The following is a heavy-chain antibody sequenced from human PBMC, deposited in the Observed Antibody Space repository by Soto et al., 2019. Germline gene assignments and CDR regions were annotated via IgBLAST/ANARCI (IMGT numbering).Heavy chain of an antibody. CDR2: ISGSGGST. J-gene: IGHJ6*02. Sequence: GGSLRLSCAASGFTFSSYAMSWVRQAPGKGLEWVSAISGSGGSTYYADSVKGRFTISRDNSKNTLYLQMNSLRAEDTAVYYCALQLPSELGYYYYGMDVWGQGTTVTVSS. V-gene: IGHV3-23*01. CDR1: GFTFSSYA. CDR3: ALQLPSELGYYYYGMDV. D-gene: IGHD2-2*01.